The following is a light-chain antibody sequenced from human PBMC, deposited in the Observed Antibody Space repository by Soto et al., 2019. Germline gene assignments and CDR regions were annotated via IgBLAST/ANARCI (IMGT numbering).Light chain of an antibody. V-gene: IGKV4-1*01. J-gene: IGKJ1*01. Sequence: DIVMTQSPDSLAVSLGERATINCKSSQSVLYSSNNKNYLAWYQQKPGHPPKLLIYWASTRESGVPDRFSGSGSGTDFTLTSSSLQAEDVAVYYCQQYYSTPWTFGHGTKLAIK. CDR3: QQYYSTPWT. CDR1: QSVLYSSNNKNY. CDR2: WAS.